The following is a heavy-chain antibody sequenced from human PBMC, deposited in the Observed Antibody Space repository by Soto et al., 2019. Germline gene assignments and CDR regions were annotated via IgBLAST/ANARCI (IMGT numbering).Heavy chain of an antibody. V-gene: IGHV4-61*01. CDR1: GGSVSSGSYY. Sequence: SETLSLTCTVSGGSVSSGSYYWSWIRQPPGKGLEWIGYIYYSGSTNYNPSLKSRVTISVDTSKNQFSLKLSSVTAADTAVYYCARDLGYCSGGSCYPYYFDYWGQGTLVTVSS. CDR3: ARDLGYCSGGSCYPYYFDY. D-gene: IGHD2-15*01. J-gene: IGHJ4*02. CDR2: IYYSGST.